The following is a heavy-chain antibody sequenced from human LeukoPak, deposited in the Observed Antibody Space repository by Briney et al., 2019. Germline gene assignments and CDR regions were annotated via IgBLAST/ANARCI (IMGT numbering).Heavy chain of an antibody. J-gene: IGHJ4*02. V-gene: IGHV3-21*01. D-gene: IGHD2-2*02. CDR3: AVTQYQLLYGGIDY. Sequence: PGGSLRLSCAASGFTFSSYSMNWVRQAPGKGLEWVSSISSGSSYIYYADSVKGRFTISRDNAKNSLYLQMNSLRAEDTAVYYCAVTQYQLLYGGIDYWGQGTLVTVSS. CDR1: GFTFSSYS. CDR2: ISSGSSYI.